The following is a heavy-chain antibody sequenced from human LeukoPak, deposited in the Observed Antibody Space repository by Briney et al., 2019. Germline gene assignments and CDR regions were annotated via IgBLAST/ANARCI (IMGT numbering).Heavy chain of an antibody. CDR2: IYYSGST. Sequence: PSETLSLTWTVSGGSISSYYWRWVRQPPGKGLEWDGYIYYSGSTNYNPSLNSRVTISVDTSNTQFSLKLSSVTAADTAVYYCARDQSPHLGPNYYYYYMDVWGKGTTVTISS. CDR3: ARDQSPHLGPNYYYYYMDV. V-gene: IGHV4-59*01. CDR1: GGSISSYY. J-gene: IGHJ6*03. D-gene: IGHD7-27*01.